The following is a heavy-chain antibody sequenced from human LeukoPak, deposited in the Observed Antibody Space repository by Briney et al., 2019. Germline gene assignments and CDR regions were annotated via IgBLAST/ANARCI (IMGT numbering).Heavy chain of an antibody. V-gene: IGHV5-10-1*01. CDR3: ARRGYLGYYDILTGYYRFVDGMDV. Sequence: GESLRISCQGSGYIFTSYWISWVRQMPGKGLEWMGRIDPSDSYTNYSPSFQGHVTISADKSISTAYLQWSSLKASDTAMYYCARRGYLGYYDILTGYYRFVDGMDVWGQGTTVTVSS. CDR2: IDPSDSYT. D-gene: IGHD3-9*01. CDR1: GYIFTSYW. J-gene: IGHJ6*02.